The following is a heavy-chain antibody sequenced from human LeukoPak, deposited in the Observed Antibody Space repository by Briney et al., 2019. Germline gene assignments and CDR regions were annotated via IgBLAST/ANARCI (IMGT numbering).Heavy chain of an antibody. CDR2: INHSGST. CDR1: GGSFSGYY. V-gene: IGHV4-34*01. D-gene: IGHD3-9*01. Sequence: SETLSLTCAVYGGSFSGYYWSWIRQPPGKGLEWIGEINHSGSTSYNPSLKSRVTISVDTSKNQSSLKLSSVTAADTAVYYCARAGQDILTGYKDYWGQGTLVTVSS. CDR3: ARAGQDILTGYKDY. J-gene: IGHJ4*02.